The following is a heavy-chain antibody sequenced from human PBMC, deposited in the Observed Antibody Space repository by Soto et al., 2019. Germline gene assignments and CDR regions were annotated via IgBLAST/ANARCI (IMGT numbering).Heavy chain of an antibody. CDR2: ISGSGGST. D-gene: IGHD3-9*01. CDR1: GFTFSSYA. V-gene: IGHV3-23*01. Sequence: HPGGSLRLSCAASGFTFSSYAMSWVRQAPGKGLEWVSAISGSGGSTYYADSVKGRFTISRDNSKNTLYLQMNSLRAEDTAVYYCAKGTPLRYFDWLQNWFDPWGQGTLVTVSS. CDR3: AKGTPLRYFDWLQNWFDP. J-gene: IGHJ5*02.